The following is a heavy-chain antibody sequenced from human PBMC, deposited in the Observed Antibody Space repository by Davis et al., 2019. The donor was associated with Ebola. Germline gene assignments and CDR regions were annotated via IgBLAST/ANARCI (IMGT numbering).Heavy chain of an antibody. V-gene: IGHV4-59*08. Sequence: SETLSLTCTVSGRSIDNYYWSWVRQPPGKGLEWIGYIYYSGSTNYNPSLKSRVTISVDTSKNQFSLKLSSVTAADTAVYYCARVYYDILTGYTPFDYWGQGTLVTVSS. CDR1: GRSIDNYY. D-gene: IGHD3-9*01. CDR3: ARVYYDILTGYTPFDY. CDR2: IYYSGST. J-gene: IGHJ4*02.